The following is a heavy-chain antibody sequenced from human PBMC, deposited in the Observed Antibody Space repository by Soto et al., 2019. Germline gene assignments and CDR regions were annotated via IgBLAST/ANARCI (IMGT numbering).Heavy chain of an antibody. CDR1: GGTFSSYT. Sequence: QVQLVQSGAEVKKPGSSVKVSCKASGGTFSSYTISWVRQAPGQGLEWMGRIIPILGIANYAQKFQGRVTITADKATSTGYMELSSLRSEETDVYYGARGPDQARFDYRGQGTLVTVSS. CDR2: IIPILGIA. CDR3: ARGPDQARFDY. D-gene: IGHD2-2*01. J-gene: IGHJ4*02. V-gene: IGHV1-69*02.